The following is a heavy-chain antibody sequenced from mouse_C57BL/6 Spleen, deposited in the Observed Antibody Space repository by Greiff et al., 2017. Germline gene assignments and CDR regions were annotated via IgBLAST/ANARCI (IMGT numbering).Heavy chain of an antibody. J-gene: IGHJ4*01. CDR1: GYTFTDYY. V-gene: IGHV1-26*01. Sequence: VQLQQSGPELVKPGASVKISCKASGYTFTDYYMNWVKQSHGKSLEWIGDINPNNGGTSYNQKFKGKATLTVDKSSSTAYMELRSLTSEDSAVYYCARSGRGYYAMDYWGQGTSVTVSS. D-gene: IGHD1-3*01. CDR2: INPNNGGT. CDR3: ARSGRGYYAMDY.